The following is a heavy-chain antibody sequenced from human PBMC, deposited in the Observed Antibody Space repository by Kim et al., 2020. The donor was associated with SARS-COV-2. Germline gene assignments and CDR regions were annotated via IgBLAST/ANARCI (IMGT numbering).Heavy chain of an antibody. V-gene: IGHV4-31*03. J-gene: IGHJ5*02. CDR1: GGSISSGGYY. CDR3: ARASTRTTVVTPYIWFDP. D-gene: IGHD4-17*01. CDR2: IYYSGST. Sequence: SETLSLTCTVSGGSISSGGYYWSWIRQHPGKGLEWIGYIYYSGSTYYNPSLKSRVTISVDTSKNQFSLKLSSVTAADTAVYYCARASTRTTVVTPYIWFDPWGQGTLVTVSS.